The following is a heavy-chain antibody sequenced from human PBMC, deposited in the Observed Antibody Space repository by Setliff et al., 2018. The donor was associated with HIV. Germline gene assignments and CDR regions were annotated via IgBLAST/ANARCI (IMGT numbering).Heavy chain of an antibody. V-gene: IGHV1-3*01. CDR1: GYTFTSYA. CDR3: ARAYCSTTSCSTSYHYYYMDV. CDR2: INAGNNNT. Sequence: ASVKVSCKASGYTFTSYAMHWVRQAPGQRLEWMGWINAGNNNTKYSQKFQGRVTITRDTSASTVYMALSSLRSEDTAVYYCARAYCSTTSCSTSYHYYYMDVWGKGTTVTVSS. D-gene: IGHD2-2*01. J-gene: IGHJ6*03.